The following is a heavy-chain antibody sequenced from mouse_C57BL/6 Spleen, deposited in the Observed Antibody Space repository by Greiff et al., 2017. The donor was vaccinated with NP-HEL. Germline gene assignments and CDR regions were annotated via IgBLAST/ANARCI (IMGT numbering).Heavy chain of an antibody. CDR3: ARLEVYYYGSRGYFDV. CDR2: INPNNGGT. D-gene: IGHD1-1*01. V-gene: IGHV1-26*01. J-gene: IGHJ1*03. Sequence: EVQLQQSGPELVKPGASVKISCKASGYTFTDYYMNWVKQSHGKSLEWIGDINPNNGGTSYNQKFKGKATLTVDKSSSTDYMARRSLTSEDSALFYCARLEVYYYGSRGYFDVLSTGTTFTVAS. CDR1: GYTFTDYY.